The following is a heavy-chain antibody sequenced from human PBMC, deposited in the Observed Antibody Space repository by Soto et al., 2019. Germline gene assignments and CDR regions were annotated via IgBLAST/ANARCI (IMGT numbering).Heavy chain of an antibody. CDR3: AKDRYPGGYSSYHSYGMDV. J-gene: IGHJ6*02. CDR1: GFTFSSYG. D-gene: IGHD6-13*01. Sequence: QVQLVESGGGVVQPGRSLRLSCAASGFTFSSYGMHWVRQAPGKGLAWVAVIAYDGSNKYYADSVKGRFTISRDNSKNTLYLQMNSLRAEDTAVYYCAKDRYPGGYSSYHSYGMDVWGQGTTVTVSS. CDR2: IAYDGSNK. V-gene: IGHV3-30*18.